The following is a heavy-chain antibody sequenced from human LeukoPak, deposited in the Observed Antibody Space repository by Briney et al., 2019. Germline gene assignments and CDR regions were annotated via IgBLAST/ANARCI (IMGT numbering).Heavy chain of an antibody. D-gene: IGHD3-9*01. Sequence: PSETLSLTCTVSGGSISSYYWSWLRQPPGKGLEWIGYIYYSGSTNYNPSLKSRVTISVDTSKNQFSLKLSSVTAADTAVYYCARARDNYYYYGMDVWGQGTTVTVSS. J-gene: IGHJ6*02. CDR3: ARARDNYYYYGMDV. CDR2: IYYSGST. CDR1: GGSISSYY. V-gene: IGHV4-59*01.